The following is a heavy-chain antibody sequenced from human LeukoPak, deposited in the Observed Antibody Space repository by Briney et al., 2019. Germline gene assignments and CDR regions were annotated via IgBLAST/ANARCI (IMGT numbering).Heavy chain of an antibody. CDR1: GYSISTSGVG. CDR2: IYWDDDK. CDR3: AQKGNAYNYVGRAGWFDP. D-gene: IGHD5-24*01. V-gene: IGHV2-5*02. J-gene: IGHJ5*02. Sequence: SGPTLVKPTQNLTLTCTFSGYSISTSGVGVGWIRQPPGKALEWLALIYWDDDKRYTPSLKTRLTITKDTSKNRVVLTMTNMDPVDTATYYCAQKGNAYNYVGRAGWFDPWGQGTLVTVSS.